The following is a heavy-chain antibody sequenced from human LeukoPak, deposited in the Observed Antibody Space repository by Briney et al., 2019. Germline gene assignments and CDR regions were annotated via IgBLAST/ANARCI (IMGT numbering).Heavy chain of an antibody. V-gene: IGHV3-43*02. D-gene: IGHD6-13*01. J-gene: IGHJ4*02. CDR2: ISGDGGTT. Sequence: GGSLRLPCGASGFTFDDHPMHWVRQVPGKGLEWVSLISGDGGTTSYADSVKGRFTISRDNSKNSLYLQMNSLRTEDTALYYCAKKSGAPANFDYWGQGTLVTVSS. CDR3: AKKSGAPANFDY. CDR1: GFTFDDHP.